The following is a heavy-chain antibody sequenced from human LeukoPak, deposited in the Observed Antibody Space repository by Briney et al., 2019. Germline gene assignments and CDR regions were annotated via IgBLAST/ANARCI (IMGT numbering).Heavy chain of an antibody. CDR1: GFTFSSYA. D-gene: IGHD2-8*02. CDR3: ARGPVGTGLDY. V-gene: IGHV3-33*08. CDR2: IWYDGNKK. Sequence: GGSLRLSCAASGFTFSSYAMHWVRQAPGKGLEWVAVIWYDGNKKYYADSVKGRFTVSRDNSKNTLFLELNSLRAEDTAMYFCARGPVGTGLDYWGQGTLVTVSS. J-gene: IGHJ4*02.